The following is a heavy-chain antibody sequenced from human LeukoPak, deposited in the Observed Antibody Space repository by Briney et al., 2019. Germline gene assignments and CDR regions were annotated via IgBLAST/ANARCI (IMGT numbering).Heavy chain of an antibody. CDR2: IKPAGSST. CDR1: GFTFSSYW. CDR3: ARDRGDYVVPFDY. V-gene: IGHV3-74*01. Sequence: GGSLRLSCAASGFTFSSYWMHWVRQAPGKGLVWVSRIKPAGSSTNYADSVQGRFTISRDNAKNTLYLQMNSLRAEDTAVYYCARDRGDYVVPFDYWGQGTLVTVSS. J-gene: IGHJ4*02. D-gene: IGHD4-17*01.